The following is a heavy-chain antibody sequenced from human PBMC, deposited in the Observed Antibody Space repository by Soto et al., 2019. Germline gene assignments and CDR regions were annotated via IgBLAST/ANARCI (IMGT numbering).Heavy chain of an antibody. CDR3: AKRPLRDTTFDY. J-gene: IGHJ4*02. CDR2: ISASGGST. D-gene: IGHD1-26*01. V-gene: IGHV3-23*01. Sequence: GGSLRLSCAASGFTFSNAWMNWVRQAPGKGLEWVSGISASGGSTNYADSVKGRFTISRDNSKNTLYLQMNSLRAEDTAVYYCAKRPLRDTTFDYWGQGTLVTVS. CDR1: GFTFSNAW.